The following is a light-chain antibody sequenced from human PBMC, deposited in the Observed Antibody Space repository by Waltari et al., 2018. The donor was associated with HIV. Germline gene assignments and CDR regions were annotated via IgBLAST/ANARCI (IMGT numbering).Light chain of an antibody. CDR3: SSYTSSNTLV. V-gene: IGLV2-14*01. CDR2: EVS. CDR1: SSDVGGYNY. J-gene: IGLJ2*01. Sequence: QSALTQPASVSGSPGQSITISCTGTSSDVGGYNYVSWYQHHPGKAPKLMIYEVSKRPSGVSNRFSGSKSGNTASLTISGLQAEDEADYYCSSYTSSNTLVFGGGTKLTVL.